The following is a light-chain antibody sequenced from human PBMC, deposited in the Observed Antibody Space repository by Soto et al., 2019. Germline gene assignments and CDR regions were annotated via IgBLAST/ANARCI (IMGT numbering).Light chain of an antibody. CDR3: QQYNNWPFS. CDR2: DVS. V-gene: IGKV3-15*01. J-gene: IGKJ5*01. Sequence: EIVLTQSPGTLSLSPGERATLSCKTSQSRGSNFLAWYQHKPGQAPRLLIYDVSIRATGVPARFSGTGSETDFTLTISGLQSEDSAVYFCQQYNNWPFSFGQGTRLEIK. CDR1: QSRGSN.